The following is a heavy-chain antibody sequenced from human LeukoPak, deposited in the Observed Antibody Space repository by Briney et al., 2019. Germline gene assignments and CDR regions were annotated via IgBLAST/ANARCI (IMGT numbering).Heavy chain of an antibody. CDR3: ARLVYNILTGYHDLDY. D-gene: IGHD3-9*01. J-gene: IGHJ4*02. CDR1: GDSISSYH. CDR2: VDYSGTT. V-gene: IGHV4-59*08. Sequence: SETLSLTCTVSGDSISSYHWSWIRQPPGKGLEWIGYVDYSGTTNYNPSLKSRVTISPDTPKNQFSLKLSSVTAADTAVYYCARLVYNILTGYHDLDYWGQGTLVTVS.